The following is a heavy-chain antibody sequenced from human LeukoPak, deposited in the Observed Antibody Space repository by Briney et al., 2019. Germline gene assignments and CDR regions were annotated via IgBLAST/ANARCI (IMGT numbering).Heavy chain of an antibody. Sequence: GASVKVSCKASGYTFTSYGISWLRQAPGQGLEWMGWISAYNGNTNYAQKLQGRVTMTTDTSTSTAYMELRSLRSDDTAVYYCARDGGYYYDSSGYLRVIYYFDYWGQGTLVTVSS. CDR2: ISAYNGNT. J-gene: IGHJ4*02. V-gene: IGHV1-18*01. D-gene: IGHD3-22*01. CDR3: ARDGGYYYDSSGYLRVIYYFDY. CDR1: GYTFTSYG.